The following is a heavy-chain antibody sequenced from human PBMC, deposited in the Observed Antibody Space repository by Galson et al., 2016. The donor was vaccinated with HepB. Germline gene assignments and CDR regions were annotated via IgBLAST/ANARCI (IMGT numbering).Heavy chain of an antibody. V-gene: IGHV3-48*02. CDR3: VRQCGYSGYLGGFEM. CDR2: ISSSSATV. J-gene: IGHJ3*02. Sequence: SLRLSCAASGFTFSSYSMHWVRQAPGKGLEWVAYISSSSATVSYADSVKGRFTISRDNAKNSLSLQMNSLRDEETAVYYCVRQCGYSGYLGGFEMWGQGTMVVVSS. CDR1: GFTFSSYS. D-gene: IGHD5-12*01.